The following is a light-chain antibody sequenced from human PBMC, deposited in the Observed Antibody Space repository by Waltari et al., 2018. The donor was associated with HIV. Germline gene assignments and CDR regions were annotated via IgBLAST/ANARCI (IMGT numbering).Light chain of an antibody. Sequence: QSALTPPASVSGSPGQSITISCTGTSSDVGGYNYVSWYQQHPGKAPKLLIYEVRNLPSEVSNLFSGTKSGNTASLTISGRQAEDEADYYCSSYTSSSTLVFGGGTKLTVL. CDR2: EVR. CDR3: SSYTSSSTLV. V-gene: IGLV2-14*01. J-gene: IGLJ3*02. CDR1: SSDVGGYNY.